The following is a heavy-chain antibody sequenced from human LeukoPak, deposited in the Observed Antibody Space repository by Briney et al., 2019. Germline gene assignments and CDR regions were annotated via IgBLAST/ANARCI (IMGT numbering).Heavy chain of an antibody. CDR2: IQYDGSNK. V-gene: IGHV3-30*02. J-gene: IGHJ4*02. CDR3: ARRGYSSGWNRFDY. D-gene: IGHD6-25*01. Sequence: GGSLRLSCAASGFTFNNYNMNWVRQAPGKGLEWVSFIQYDGSNKYYADSVKGRFTISRDNSKNTQYLQMNSLRAEDTAVYYCARRGYSSGWNRFDYWGQGTLVTVSS. CDR1: GFTFNNYN.